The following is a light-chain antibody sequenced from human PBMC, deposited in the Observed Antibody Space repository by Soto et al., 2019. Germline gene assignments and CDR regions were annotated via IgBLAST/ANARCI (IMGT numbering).Light chain of an antibody. Sequence: QSVLTQPPSVSGAPGQRVTISCTGSSSNIGAGIDVHWYQKFPGTAPKLLIYANTNRPSGVPDRFSGSKSGTSASLAITGLQPEDEADYYCQSYDNSLSGPVFGGGTKVTVL. CDR3: QSYDNSLSGPV. CDR2: ANT. V-gene: IGLV1-40*01. J-gene: IGLJ2*01. CDR1: SSNIGAGID.